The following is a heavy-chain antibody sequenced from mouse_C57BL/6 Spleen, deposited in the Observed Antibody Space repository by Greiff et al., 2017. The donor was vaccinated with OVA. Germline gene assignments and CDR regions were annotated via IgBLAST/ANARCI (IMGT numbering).Heavy chain of an antibody. J-gene: IGHJ3*01. D-gene: IGHD4-1*01. Sequence: VQLQQSGAELVKPGASVKLSCKASGYTFTEYTIHWVKQRSGQGLEWIGWFYPGSGSIKYNEKFKDKATLTADKSSSTAYMELSSLTSEDSAVYSCARHEEGTGRGGWFAYWGQGTLVTVSA. CDR2: FYPGSGSI. V-gene: IGHV1-62-2*01. CDR1: GYTFTEYT. CDR3: ARHEEGTGRGGWFAY.